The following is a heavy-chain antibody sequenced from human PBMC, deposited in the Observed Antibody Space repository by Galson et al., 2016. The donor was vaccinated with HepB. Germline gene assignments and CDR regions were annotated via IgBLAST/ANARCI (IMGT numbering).Heavy chain of an antibody. J-gene: IGHJ5*02. D-gene: IGHD3-9*01. CDR1: GFTFDSYV. Sequence: SLRLSCAASGFTFDSYVMHWVRQAPGKGLEWVSLISSEESERKYEDSVKGRFTISRDNSKKKLYLEMNSLRIDDTAVYYWAKETLTGHFDPWGQGTLVIVSS. CDR3: AKETLTGHFDP. V-gene: IGHV3-30*18. CDR2: ISSEESER.